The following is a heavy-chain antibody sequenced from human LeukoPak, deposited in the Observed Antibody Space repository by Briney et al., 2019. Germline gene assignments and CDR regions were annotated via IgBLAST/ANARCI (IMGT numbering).Heavy chain of an antibody. D-gene: IGHD6-6*01. CDR1: GGTFSSYA. CDR3: ARASSESIAARPYWFDP. V-gene: IGHV1-69*05. CDR2: VIPIFGTA. Sequence: SVKVSCNASGGTFSSYAISWVRQAPGQGLEWMGGVIPIFGTANYAQKFQGRVTITTDESTSTAYRELSSLRSEDTAVYYCARASSESIAARPYWFDPWGQGTLVTVSS. J-gene: IGHJ5*02.